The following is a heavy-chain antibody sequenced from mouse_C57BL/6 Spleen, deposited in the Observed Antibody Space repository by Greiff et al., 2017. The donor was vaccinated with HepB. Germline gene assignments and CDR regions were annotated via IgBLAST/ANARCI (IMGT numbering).Heavy chain of an antibody. V-gene: IGHV1-4*01. Sequence: QVQLQQSGAELVRPGASVKMSCKASGYTFTSYSMHWVNQRPGQGLEWIGYINPSSGYTKYNQKFKDKATLTADKSSSTAYMQLSSLTSEDSAVYYCATYGDQAFDYWGQGTTLTVSS. CDR2: INPSSGYT. CDR3: ATYGDQAFDY. CDR1: GYTFTSYS. D-gene: IGHD3-2*02. J-gene: IGHJ2*01.